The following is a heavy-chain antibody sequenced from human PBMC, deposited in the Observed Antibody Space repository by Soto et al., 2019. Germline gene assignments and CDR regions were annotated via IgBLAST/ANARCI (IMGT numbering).Heavy chain of an antibody. Sequence: SGPTLVNPTQTLTLTCTFSGFSLSTSVMCVSWIRQPPGKALECLALIDWDDYKYYSTSLKTSLTISKDTSKNQVVLTMTNMDPVDTAPYYCARTSMGYSSGWFEYWGQGTMVTVSS. CDR2: IDWDDYK. CDR1: GFSLSTSVMC. CDR3: ARTSMGYSSGWFEY. V-gene: IGHV2-70*01. J-gene: IGHJ4*02. D-gene: IGHD6-19*01.